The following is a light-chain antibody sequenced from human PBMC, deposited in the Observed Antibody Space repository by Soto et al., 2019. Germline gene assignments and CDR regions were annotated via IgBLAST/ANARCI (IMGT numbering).Light chain of an antibody. V-gene: IGKV1-39*01. CDR1: QSISSY. CDR2: AAS. CDR3: QKSYSTSALT. J-gene: IGKJ4*01. Sequence: DIQMTQSPSSLSASVGDRVTITCRASQSISSYLNWYQQKPGKAPKLLIYAASSLQSGVPSRFSGSGSGTDFTLTISSLQAEDFATYYCQKSYSTSALTFGGGTKVDIK.